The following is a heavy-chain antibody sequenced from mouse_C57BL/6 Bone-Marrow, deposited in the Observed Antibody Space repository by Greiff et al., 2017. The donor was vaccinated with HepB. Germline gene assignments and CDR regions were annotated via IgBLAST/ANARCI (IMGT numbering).Heavy chain of an antibody. D-gene: IGHD2-5*01. CDR1: GFTFSSYG. CDR2: ISSGGSYT. V-gene: IGHV5-6*01. CDR3: ARRGYSNY. J-gene: IGHJ2*01. Sequence: EVKLVESGGDLVKPGGSLKLSCAASGFTFSSYGMSWVRQTPDKRLEWVATISSGGSYTYYPDSVKGRFTISRDNAKNTLYLQMSSLKSEDTAMYYCARRGYSNYWGQGTTLTVSS.